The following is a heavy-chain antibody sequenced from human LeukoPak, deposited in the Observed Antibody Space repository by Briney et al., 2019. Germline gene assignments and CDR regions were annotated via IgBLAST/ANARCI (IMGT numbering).Heavy chain of an antibody. D-gene: IGHD6-13*01. CDR3: ARGRRLHPLIAAAGRTAPFDY. V-gene: IGHV4-39*07. CDR1: GGSISSNRYY. CDR2: INHSGST. J-gene: IGHJ4*02. Sequence: SETLSLTCTVSGGSISSNRYYWGWIRQPPGKGLEWIGEINHSGSTNYNPSLKSRVTISVDTSKNQFSLKLSSVTAADTAVYYCARGRRLHPLIAAAGRTAPFDYWSQGALVTVSS.